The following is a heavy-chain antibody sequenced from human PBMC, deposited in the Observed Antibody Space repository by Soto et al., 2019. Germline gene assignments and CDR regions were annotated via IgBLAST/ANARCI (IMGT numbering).Heavy chain of an antibody. CDR3: ARPKDTGGWYVGPYFDY. D-gene: IGHD6-19*01. V-gene: IGHV3-23*01. Sequence: EVQLSESGGGLAQPGGSLRLSCAASGFTFSSYAMSWVRQAPGKGLEWVSAISGSDSRTYYAYSVNGRCTISRDNSKNPLYLQRNSLRAEYTAVYYCARPKDTGGWYVGPYFDYWGQRTLVSVSS. J-gene: IGHJ4*02. CDR2: ISGSDSRT. CDR1: GFTFSSYA.